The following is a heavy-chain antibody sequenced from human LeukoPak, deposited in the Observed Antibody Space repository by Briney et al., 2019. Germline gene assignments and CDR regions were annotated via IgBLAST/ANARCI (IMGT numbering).Heavy chain of an antibody. CDR1: GFTFSDYG. Sequence: GGSLRLSCAASGFTFSDYGMHWVRQAPGKGLEWVAFIRNDGSNDYYPDSVKGRFTISRDNSRNTLYLQMNSLRAEDTAFYYCAKGGSSSHNWFNPWGQGTRVTVSS. D-gene: IGHD6-13*01. V-gene: IGHV3-30*02. CDR3: AKGGSSSHNWFNP. CDR2: IRNDGSND. J-gene: IGHJ5*02.